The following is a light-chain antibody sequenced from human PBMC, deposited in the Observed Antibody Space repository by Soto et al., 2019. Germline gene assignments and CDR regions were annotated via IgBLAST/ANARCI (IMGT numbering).Light chain of an antibody. J-gene: IGLJ1*01. Sequence: LTQPASGSGVPSPSITISLTRNSSDVGRYNYVSWYQQHPGKPPKPIIYDVSNRPSGVSNRFSGSKSGNTASLTISGLQAEDEADYYCNSYTSSSTYVFVTGTKFTVL. CDR2: DVS. V-gene: IGLV2-14*01. CDR3: NSYTSSSTYV. CDR1: SSDVGRYNY.